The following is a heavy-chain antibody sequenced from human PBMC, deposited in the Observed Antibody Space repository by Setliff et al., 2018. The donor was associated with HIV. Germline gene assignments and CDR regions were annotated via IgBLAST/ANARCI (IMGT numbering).Heavy chain of an antibody. CDR3: ARGLSVYSYANVYYYHGMDV. CDR1: GGSISSTTYY. CDR2: FHYSGST. V-gene: IGHV4-39*01. D-gene: IGHD5-18*01. J-gene: IGHJ6*02. Sequence: PSETLSLTCTVSGGSISSTTYYWGWIRQPPGKGLEWIGSFHYSGSTFYNPSLKSRVAISVDTSKSQFSLKMTSVTAADTAVYYCARGLSVYSYANVYYYHGMDVWGQGTTVTVSS.